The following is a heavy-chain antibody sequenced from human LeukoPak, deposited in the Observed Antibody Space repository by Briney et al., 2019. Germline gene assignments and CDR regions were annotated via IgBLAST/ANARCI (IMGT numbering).Heavy chain of an antibody. J-gene: IGHJ3*02. CDR2: VYTSGST. Sequence: SETLSLTCTVSGGSLSGYYWSWIRQPAGKGLEWIGRVYTSGSTNYNPSLKSRVTISIDTSKNQFSLNLSSVTAADTAVYYCARDQALGYGWPTVLAIDIWGQGTMVTVSS. V-gene: IGHV4-4*07. D-gene: IGHD6-19*01. CDR1: GGSLSGYY. CDR3: ARDQALGYGWPTVLAIDI.